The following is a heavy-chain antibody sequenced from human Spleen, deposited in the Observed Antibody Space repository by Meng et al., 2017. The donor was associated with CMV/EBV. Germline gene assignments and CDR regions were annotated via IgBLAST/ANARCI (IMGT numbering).Heavy chain of an antibody. J-gene: IGHJ4*02. CDR1: AYIFTNYY. CDR3: AGGVATMSPFDY. V-gene: IGHV1-46*01. CDR2: INPSGGTT. D-gene: IGHD5-12*01. Sequence: ASVKVSCKASAYIFTNYYAHWVRQAPGQGLEWVGIINPSGGTTIYAQKFQDRVSMTRDTSTNTVYMELSSLRSDDTAVYYCAGGVATMSPFDYWGQGTLVTVSS.